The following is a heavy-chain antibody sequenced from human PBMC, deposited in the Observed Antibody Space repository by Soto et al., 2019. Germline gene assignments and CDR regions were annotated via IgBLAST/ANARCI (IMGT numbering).Heavy chain of an antibody. J-gene: IGHJ4*02. CDR2: ISYDGSNK. V-gene: IGHV3-30-3*01. CDR1: GFTFSSYA. CDR3: ASIGESLFFRFLIRSGTDY. D-gene: IGHD3-10*01. Sequence: PGWSLRLSCAASGFTFSSYAMHWVRQAPGKGLEWVAVISYDGSNKYYADSVKGRFTISRDNSKNTLYLQMNSLRAEDTAVYYCASIGESLFFRFLIRSGTDYWGQGTLVTVSS.